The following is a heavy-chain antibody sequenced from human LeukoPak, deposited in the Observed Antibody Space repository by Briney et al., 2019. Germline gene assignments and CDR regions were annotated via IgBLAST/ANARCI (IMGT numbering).Heavy chain of an antibody. CDR2: TYYRSKWYN. D-gene: IGHD5-24*01. V-gene: IGHV6-1*01. Sequence: SQTLSLTCAISGDSFSSNSAAWNWIRQSPSRGLEWLGRTYYRSKWYNDYAEYVKSLITVNPDTSKNQFSLQLNSVTAADTAVYYCARPVGWLQLGNPVWFDPWGQGTLVTVSS. CDR3: ARPVGWLQLGNPVWFDP. CDR1: GDSFSSNSAA. J-gene: IGHJ5*02.